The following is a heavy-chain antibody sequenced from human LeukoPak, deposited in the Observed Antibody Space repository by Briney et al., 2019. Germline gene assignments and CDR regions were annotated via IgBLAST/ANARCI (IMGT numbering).Heavy chain of an antibody. J-gene: IGHJ4*02. D-gene: IGHD1-26*01. Sequence: GGSLRLSCAASGFTFSNAWMTWVRQAPGKGLEWVGRIKSKADGGTTDYAAPVLGRLTVSRDESKNTLYLQMNSLIPEDTAVYYCSTVSHSGSSTAEYWGQGILVTVSS. V-gene: IGHV3-15*01. CDR2: IKSKADGGTT. CDR3: STVSHSGSSTAEY. CDR1: GFTFSNAW.